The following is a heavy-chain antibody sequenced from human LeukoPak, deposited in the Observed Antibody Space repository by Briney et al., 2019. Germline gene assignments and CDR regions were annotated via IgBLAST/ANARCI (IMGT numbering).Heavy chain of an antibody. CDR2: IKQDGSTK. J-gene: IGHJ4*02. CDR1: GFTFTNSW. Sequence: GGSLRLSCAASGFTFTNSWMAWVRQAPGKGLEWVANIKQDGSTKHYADSPKGRFTISRDNPKNSLYLQMNNLRADDTAVYYCTRDTDGSLDYWGQGILVTVAS. CDR3: TRDTDGSLDY. D-gene: IGHD1-26*01. V-gene: IGHV3-7*01.